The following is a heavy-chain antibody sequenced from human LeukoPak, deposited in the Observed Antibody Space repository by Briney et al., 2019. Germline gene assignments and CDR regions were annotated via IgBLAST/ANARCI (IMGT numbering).Heavy chain of an antibody. CDR3: ARAEYCYYCGMDV. J-gene: IGHJ6*02. Sequence: GGSLRLSCAASGFTFSSYAMHWVRQAPGKGLEWVAVISYDGSNKYYADSVRGRFTISRDNAKNSLYLQMNSLRAEDTAVYYCARAEYCYYCGMDVWGHGTTVTVSS. CDR1: GFTFSSYA. V-gene: IGHV3-30*04. D-gene: IGHD2/OR15-2a*01. CDR2: ISYDGSNK.